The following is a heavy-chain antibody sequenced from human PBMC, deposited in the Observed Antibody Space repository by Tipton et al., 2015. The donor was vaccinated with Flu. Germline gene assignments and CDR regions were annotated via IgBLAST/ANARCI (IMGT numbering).Heavy chain of an antibody. CDR2: ISSSSSYI. D-gene: IGHD3-10*01. Sequence: SLRLSCAASGFTFSSYSMNWVRQAPGKGLEWVSSISSSSSYIYYADSVKGRFTISRDNAKNSLYLQMNSLRAEDTAVYYCVESGFGELLYTAYFQHWGQGTLVTVSS. CDR3: VESGFGELLYTAYFQH. CDR1: GFTFSSYS. V-gene: IGHV3-21*01. J-gene: IGHJ1*01.